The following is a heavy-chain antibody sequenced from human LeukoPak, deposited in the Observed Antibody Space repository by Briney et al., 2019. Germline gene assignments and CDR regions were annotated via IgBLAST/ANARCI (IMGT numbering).Heavy chain of an antibody. CDR2: IWYDGSNK. J-gene: IGHJ6*02. CDR1: GFTFSSYG. D-gene: IGHD6-19*01. Sequence: GGSLRLSCAASGFTFSSYGMHWVRQAPGKGLEWVAVIWYDGSNKYYADSVKGRFTISRGNSKNTLYLQMNSLRAEDTAVYYCARQPPGIAVAGTYYYYGMDVWGQGTTVTVPS. V-gene: IGHV3-33*01. CDR3: ARQPPGIAVAGTYYYYGMDV.